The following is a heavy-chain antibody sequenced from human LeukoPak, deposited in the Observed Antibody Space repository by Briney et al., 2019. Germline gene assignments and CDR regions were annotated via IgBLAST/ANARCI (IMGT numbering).Heavy chain of an antibody. CDR1: GFTFSDYY. Sequence: PGGSLRLSCAASGFTFSDYYMTWFRQAPGKGLEWVSYISSSGSTIYYADSVKGRFTISRDNAKNSLYLQMNSLRAEDTAVYYCARVPDYGFSSGYLYYFDYWGQGTLVTVSS. V-gene: IGHV3-11*04. CDR3: ARVPDYGFSSGYLYYFDY. CDR2: ISSSGSTI. D-gene: IGHD3-3*01. J-gene: IGHJ4*02.